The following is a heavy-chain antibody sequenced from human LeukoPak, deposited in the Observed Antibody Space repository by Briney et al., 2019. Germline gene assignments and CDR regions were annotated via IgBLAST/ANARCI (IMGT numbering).Heavy chain of an antibody. CDR1: GGSFSGYY. CDR2: INHSGST. J-gene: IGHJ4*02. D-gene: IGHD3-22*01. CDR3: AREDYYDSSGYYLDY. V-gene: IGHV4-34*01. Sequence: SETLSLTCAVYGGSFSGYYWSWIRQPPGKGLEWIGEINHSGSTYYNPSLKSRVTISVDTSKNQFSLKLSSVTAADTAVYYCAREDYYDSSGYYLDYWGQGTLVTVSS.